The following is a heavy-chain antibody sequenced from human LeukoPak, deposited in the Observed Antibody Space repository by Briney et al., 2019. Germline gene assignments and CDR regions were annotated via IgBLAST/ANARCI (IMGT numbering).Heavy chain of an antibody. J-gene: IGHJ4*02. D-gene: IGHD3-10*01. CDR1: GGTFSSYA. V-gene: IGHV1-69*04. CDR3: ARSPVWFGELSKPIYYFDY. CDR2: IIPILGIA. Sequence: SVKVSCKASGGTFSSYAISWVRQAPGQGLEWMGRIIPILGIANYAQKFQGRVTITADKSTSTAYMELSSLRSEDTAVYYCARSPVWFGELSKPIYYFDYWGQGTLVTVSS.